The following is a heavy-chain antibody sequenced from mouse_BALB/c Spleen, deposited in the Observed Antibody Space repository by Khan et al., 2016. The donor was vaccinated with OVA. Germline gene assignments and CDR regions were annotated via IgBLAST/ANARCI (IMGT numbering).Heavy chain of an antibody. J-gene: IGHJ2*01. D-gene: IGHD1-1*01. V-gene: IGHV3-2*02. Sequence: EVQLQESGPGLVKPSQSLSLTCTVTGYSITSDCARNWIRQFPGNKLEWMGYISYSGRTSYNPSLKSRISIPRDTSKNQFFLQLNSVTTENTATYYCARSVTITTVVATDFDCWGQGTTLTVSS. CDR2: ISYSGRT. CDR3: ARSVTITTVVATDFDC. CDR1: GYSITSDCA.